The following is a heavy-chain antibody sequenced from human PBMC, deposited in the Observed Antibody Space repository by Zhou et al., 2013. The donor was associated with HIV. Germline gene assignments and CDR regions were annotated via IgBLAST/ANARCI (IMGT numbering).Heavy chain of an antibody. CDR1: GYTFANFY. CDR2: INPGGTT. V-gene: IGHV1-46*01. J-gene: IGHJ6*02. Sequence: QVRLVQSGAEVKVPGASVKLSCKTSGYTFANFYIHWVKQTPGRGLQWMGLINPGGTTNYAPSFQGRLALTRDTSTNTVYMDLSGLTYDDTAVYYCARDRYCSRTSCYGPLGGMDVWGQGTTVTVSS. CDR3: ARDRYCSRTSCYGPLGGMDV. D-gene: IGHD2-2*01.